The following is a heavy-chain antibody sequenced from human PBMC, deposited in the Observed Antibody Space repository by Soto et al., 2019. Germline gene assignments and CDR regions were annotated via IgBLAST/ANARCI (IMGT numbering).Heavy chain of an antibody. D-gene: IGHD3-10*01. CDR2: ISGSGGST. CDR1: GFTFSSYA. J-gene: IGHJ4*02. CDR3: AKDGGGSGSLIDFDY. Sequence: PGGSLRLSCAASGFTFSSYAMSWVRQAPGKGLEWVSAISGSGGSTYYVDSVKGRFTISRDNSKNTLYLQMNSLRAEDTATYYCAKDGGGSGSLIDFDYWGQGTLVTVS. V-gene: IGHV3-23*01.